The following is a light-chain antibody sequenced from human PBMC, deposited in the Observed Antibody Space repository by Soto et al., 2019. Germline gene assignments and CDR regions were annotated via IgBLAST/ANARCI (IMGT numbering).Light chain of an antibody. CDR1: SSDVGAYNY. CDR2: EVS. CDR3: SSYAGTYTLYF. J-gene: IGLJ1*01. V-gene: IGLV2-8*01. Sequence: QSALTQPPSASGSPGQSVTISCTGTSSDVGAYNYVSWYQQHPGKAPKLMIYEVSKRPSGVPDRFSGSKSGNTASLTVSGLQDEDEADYYCSSYAGTYTLYFFGTGNKVTVL.